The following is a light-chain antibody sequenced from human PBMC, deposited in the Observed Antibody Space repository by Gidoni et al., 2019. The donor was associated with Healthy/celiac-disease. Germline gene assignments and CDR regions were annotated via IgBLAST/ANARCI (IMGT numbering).Light chain of an antibody. CDR3: QTWGPGIHGV. CDR2: LNRDGSH. Sequence: QVVVTQSPSAAASLGASVRLTCTLSNGHSRYAIAWHQVQPGKGPRFLMRLNRDGSHGKGDGLPDRFSGSSSGAERYLTISSVQSEDEADYYCQTWGPGIHGVFGGGTKVXV. V-gene: IGLV4-69*01. J-gene: IGLJ3*02. CDR1: NGHSRYA.